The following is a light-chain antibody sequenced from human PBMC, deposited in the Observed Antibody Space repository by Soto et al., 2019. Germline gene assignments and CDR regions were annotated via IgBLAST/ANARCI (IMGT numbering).Light chain of an antibody. CDR3: QQYGSSPRT. Sequence: EIVLTQSPGTLSLSPGARATLSCRASQSLSSSQLAWYQQKPGQAPRLLIHDASSRATGISDRFTGSGSGTDLTLTITTLEPEDCAVYDGQQYGSSPRTFGLGTKVDIK. CDR1: QSLSSSQ. CDR2: DAS. V-gene: IGKV3-20*01. J-gene: IGKJ1*01.